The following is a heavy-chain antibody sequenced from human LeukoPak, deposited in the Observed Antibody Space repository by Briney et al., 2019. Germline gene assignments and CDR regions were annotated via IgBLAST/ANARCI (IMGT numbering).Heavy chain of an antibody. Sequence: GGSLRLSCAASGFTFNSYAMSWVRQAPGKGLEWVANIKQDGSEKYYVDSVKGRFTISRDNAKNSLYLQMNSLRAEDTAVYYCARDRGLYEYCGQGTLVTVSS. CDR2: IKQDGSEK. CDR1: GFTFNSYA. J-gene: IGHJ4*02. V-gene: IGHV3-7*01. CDR3: ARDRGLYEY. D-gene: IGHD2-8*01.